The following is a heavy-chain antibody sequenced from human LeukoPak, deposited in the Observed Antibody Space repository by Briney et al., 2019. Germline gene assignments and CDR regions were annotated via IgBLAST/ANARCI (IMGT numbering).Heavy chain of an antibody. CDR1: GYTFTGYY. D-gene: IGHD3-10*01. J-gene: IGHJ4*02. CDR3: ARRSPLHEVLLWFGEYSVFDY. CDR2: INPNSGGT. Sequence: ASVKVSCKASGYTFTGYYMHWVRQAPGQGLEWMGWINPNSGGTNYAQKFQGRVTMTRDTSISTAYMELSRLRSDDTAVYYCARRSPLHEVLLWFGEYSVFDYWGQGTLVTVSS. V-gene: IGHV1-2*02.